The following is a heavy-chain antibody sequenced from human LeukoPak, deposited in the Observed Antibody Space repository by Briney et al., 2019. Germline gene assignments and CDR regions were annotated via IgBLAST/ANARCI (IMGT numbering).Heavy chain of an antibody. CDR1: GVSVSTSH. Sequence: PETLSLTCNASGVSVSTSHWNWIRQRPGKGLEWIGCLSYTGKTDYNPSLKSRVSISLGSSNNHFSLKLTSVTAADTAVYYCSEGYFEPFDHWGQGILVTVSS. CDR2: LSYTGKT. D-gene: IGHD2/OR15-2a*01. V-gene: IGHV4-59*02. CDR3: SEGYFEPFDH. J-gene: IGHJ4*02.